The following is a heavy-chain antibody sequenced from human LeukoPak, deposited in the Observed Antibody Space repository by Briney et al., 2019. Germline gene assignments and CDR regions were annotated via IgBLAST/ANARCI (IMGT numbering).Heavy chain of an antibody. Sequence: GASVKVSCKASGGTFSSYAISWVRQAPGQGLEWMGEVIPIFGTANYAQKFQGRVTITADESTSTAYMELSSLRSEDTAVYYCARERYHLDYYYGMDVWGQGTTVTVSS. V-gene: IGHV1-69*13. CDR2: VIPIFGTA. D-gene: IGHD1-20*01. J-gene: IGHJ6*02. CDR3: ARERYHLDYYYGMDV. CDR1: GGTFSSYA.